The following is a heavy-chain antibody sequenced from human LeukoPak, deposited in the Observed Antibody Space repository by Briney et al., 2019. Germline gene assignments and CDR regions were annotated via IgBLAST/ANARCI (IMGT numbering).Heavy chain of an antibody. CDR2: IRYDGGNK. V-gene: IGHV3-30*02. CDR3: AKDQDIVVVPAAELGYNWFDP. D-gene: IGHD2-2*01. CDR1: GFTFSSYG. J-gene: IGHJ5*02. Sequence: PGGSLRLSCAASGFTFSSYGMHWVRQAPGKGLEWVAFIRYDGGNKYYADSVKGRFTISRDNSKNTLYLQMNSLRAEDTAVYYCAKDQDIVVVPAAELGYNWFDPWGQGTLVTVSS.